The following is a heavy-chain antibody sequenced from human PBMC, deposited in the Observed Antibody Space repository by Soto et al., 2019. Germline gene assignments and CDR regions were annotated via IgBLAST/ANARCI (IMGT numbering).Heavy chain of an antibody. V-gene: IGHV3-13*05. CDR1: GFTFSSYD. CDR3: ARGGGGSGYYQRSVDY. CDR2: IGTAGDP. Sequence: HPGGSLRLSCAASGFTFSSYDMHWVRQATGKGLEWVSSIGTAGDPYYPGSVQGRFTISREDAKNTLYLQMNSLRAGDTAVYFCARGGGGSGYYQRSVDYWGQGTLVTVSS. D-gene: IGHD3-22*01. J-gene: IGHJ4*02.